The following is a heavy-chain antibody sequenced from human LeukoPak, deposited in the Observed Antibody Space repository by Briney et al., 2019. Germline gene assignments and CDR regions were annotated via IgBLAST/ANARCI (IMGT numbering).Heavy chain of an antibody. D-gene: IGHD6-19*01. CDR1: GYTFTSYG. Sequence: ASVKVSCKASGYTFTSYGISWVRQAPGQGLEWMGWISAYNGNTNYTQKLQGRVTMTTDTSTSTAYMELRSLRSDDTAVYYCAIRGYSSGWYASDYWGQGTLVTVSS. J-gene: IGHJ4*02. CDR2: ISAYNGNT. CDR3: AIRGYSSGWYASDY. V-gene: IGHV1-18*01.